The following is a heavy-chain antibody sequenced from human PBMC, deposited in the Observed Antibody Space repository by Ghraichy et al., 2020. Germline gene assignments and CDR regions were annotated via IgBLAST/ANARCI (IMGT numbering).Heavy chain of an antibody. J-gene: IGHJ4*01. CDR2: ISAYNGNT. D-gene: IGHD3-10*01. V-gene: IGHV1-18*01. CDR1: GYNFTSYA. Sequence: ATVKVSCKASGYNFTSYAISWVRRAPGQGLECMGWISAYNGNTNYAQKLQGRVTMTTDISTSTAYMELRNLRSDDTAVYFCARDATGFDYWGHGTLVTVSS. CDR3: ARDATGFDY.